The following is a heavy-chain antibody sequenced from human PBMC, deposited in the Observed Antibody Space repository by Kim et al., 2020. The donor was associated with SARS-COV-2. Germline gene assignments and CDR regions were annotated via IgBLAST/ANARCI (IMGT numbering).Heavy chain of an antibody. Sequence: GGSLRLSCAASGFTFSSYAMNWVRQAPGKGLEWVSSISYSGDGTFYANSVKGRFTISRDSSKNMLYLQMNSLRVEDTALYYCAKGRSSSCYSAVDCWG. CDR3: AKGRSSSCYSAVDC. V-gene: IGHV3-23*01. CDR1: GFTFSSYA. J-gene: IGHJ4*01. D-gene: IGHD2-15*01. CDR2: ISYSGDGT.